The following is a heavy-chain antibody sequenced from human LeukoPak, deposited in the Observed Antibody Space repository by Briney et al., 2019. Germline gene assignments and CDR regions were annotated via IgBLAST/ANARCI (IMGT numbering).Heavy chain of an antibody. CDR3: ARLSGTVTALDY. D-gene: IGHD4-17*01. CDR1: GGSFSGYY. J-gene: IGHJ4*02. Sequence: SETLSLTCAVYGGSFSGYYWSWIRQPPGKGLEWIGNIYYSGSTYYNPSLKSRLTMSVDTPRNQFSLNLRSVTAADTGVYYCARLSGTVTALDYWGQGTLVTVSS. V-gene: IGHV4-34*01. CDR2: IYYSGST.